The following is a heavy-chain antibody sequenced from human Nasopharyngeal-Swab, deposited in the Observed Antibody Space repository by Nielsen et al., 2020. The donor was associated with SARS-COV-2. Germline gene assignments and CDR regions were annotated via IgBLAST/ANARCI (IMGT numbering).Heavy chain of an antibody. CDR2: ISSSGSTI. Sequence: GESLKISCAASGFTFSDYYMSWIRQAPGKGLEWVSYISSSGSTIYYADSVKGRFTISRDNAKNSLYLQMNSLRAEDTAVYYCARGAYDYVWGSYRPIDYWGQGTLVTVSS. CDR1: GFTFSDYY. D-gene: IGHD3-16*02. CDR3: ARGAYDYVWGSYRPIDY. J-gene: IGHJ4*02. V-gene: IGHV3-11*04.